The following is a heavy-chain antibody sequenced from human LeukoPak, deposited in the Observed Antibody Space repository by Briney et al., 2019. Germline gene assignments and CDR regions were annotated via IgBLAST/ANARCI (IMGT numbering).Heavy chain of an antibody. Sequence: GGSLRLSCAASGFNFANHAMSWVRQTAGKGLEWVSAISGGGDITYYADSVKGRFTISRDNSKDTLFLQMHSLRAEDTAVYYCAKDTGSSWPYFDYWGQGTLVTVSS. V-gene: IGHV3-23*01. CDR2: ISGGGDIT. CDR3: AKDTGSSWPYFDY. CDR1: GFNFANHA. D-gene: IGHD6-13*01. J-gene: IGHJ4*02.